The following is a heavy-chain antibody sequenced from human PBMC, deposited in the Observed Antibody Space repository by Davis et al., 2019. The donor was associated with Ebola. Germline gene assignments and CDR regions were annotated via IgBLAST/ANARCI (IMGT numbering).Heavy chain of an antibody. CDR1: GGAISSYY. Sequence: SETLSLTCTVSGGAISSYYLSRIRHPTGKGLEWIGYIYYSGSTNYNPSLKSLVTISVDTSKNQFSLKLSSVTAADTAVYYCARGTTVIYYYYYGMDVWGPGTTVTVSS. D-gene: IGHD4-17*01. V-gene: IGHV4-59*12. CDR3: ARGTTVIYYYYYGMDV. J-gene: IGHJ6*02. CDR2: IYYSGST.